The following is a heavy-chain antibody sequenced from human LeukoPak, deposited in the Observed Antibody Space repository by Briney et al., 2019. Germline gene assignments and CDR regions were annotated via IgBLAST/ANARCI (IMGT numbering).Heavy chain of an antibody. D-gene: IGHD3-16*01. Sequence: ESGPTLVKPTQTLTLTCCFSGFSLTTSGVGVGWIRQPPGKALEWLALIYWDDDKRYSPSLKSRLTITKDTSKNQVVLTMTNMDPVDTATYYCSHRGVLIPYFDYWGQGALATVSS. CDR3: SHRGVLIPYFDY. CDR2: IYWDDDK. J-gene: IGHJ4*02. CDR1: GFSLTTSGVG. V-gene: IGHV2-5*02.